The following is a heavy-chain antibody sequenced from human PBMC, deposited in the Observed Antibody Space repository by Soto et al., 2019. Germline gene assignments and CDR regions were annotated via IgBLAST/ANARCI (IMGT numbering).Heavy chain of an antibody. CDR3: AKDRIDYGDFLFDY. J-gene: IGHJ4*02. CDR1: GFTFSSYG. D-gene: IGHD4-17*01. Sequence: QVQLVESGGGVVQPGRSLRLSCAASGFTFSSYGMHGVRQAPGKGLEWVAVISYDGSNKYYADSVKGRFTISRDNSKNTLYLQMNSLRAEDTAVYYCAKDRIDYGDFLFDYWGQGTLVTVSS. V-gene: IGHV3-30*18. CDR2: ISYDGSNK.